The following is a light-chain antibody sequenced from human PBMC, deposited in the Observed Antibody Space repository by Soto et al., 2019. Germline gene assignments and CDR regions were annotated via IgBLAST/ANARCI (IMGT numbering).Light chain of an antibody. CDR3: QHYGSSLWT. Sequence: EIVLTQSPGTLSVSPGERATLSCRASQSVSSSYLAWYQQKPGQAPRLLIYGASSRDTGIPDRFSGSGSGTDFTLTISRLEPEDFAVYYCQHYGSSLWTFGQGTKVEIK. CDR1: QSVSSSY. CDR2: GAS. J-gene: IGKJ1*01. V-gene: IGKV3-20*01.